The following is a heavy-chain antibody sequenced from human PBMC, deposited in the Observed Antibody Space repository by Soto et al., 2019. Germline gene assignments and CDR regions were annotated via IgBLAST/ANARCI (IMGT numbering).Heavy chain of an antibody. CDR3: ARDPERYGTDV. V-gene: IGHV1-69*06. J-gene: IGHJ6*02. CDR1: GGTFSSYA. CDR2: IIPIFGTA. Sequence: GASVKVSCKASGGTFSSYAISWVRQAPGQGLEWMGGIIPIFGTANYAQKFQGRVTITADKSTSTAYVELSSLRSEDTAVYYCARDPERYGTDVWGQGTTVTVSS. D-gene: IGHD1-1*01.